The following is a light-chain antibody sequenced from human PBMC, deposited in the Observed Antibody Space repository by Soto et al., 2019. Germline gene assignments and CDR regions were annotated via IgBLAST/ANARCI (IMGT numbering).Light chain of an antibody. CDR2: RAS. V-gene: IGKV3-20*01. CDR1: QSISSTY. CDR3: QQYGRSPPFT. Sequence: IVLTQSPGTLSLSPGERATLSCRASQSISSTYIAWYQQNPGQAPRLLIYRASTRATGIQERFSGSGSATDFTVTISRLATEDFAVYFCQQYGRSPPFTFGQGIKVEIK. J-gene: IGKJ2*01.